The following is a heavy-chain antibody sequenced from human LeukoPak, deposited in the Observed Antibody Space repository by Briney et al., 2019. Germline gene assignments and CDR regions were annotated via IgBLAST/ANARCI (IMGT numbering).Heavy chain of an antibody. CDR2: ISSSSSYT. V-gene: IGHV3-11*03. Sequence: GGSLRLSCAASGFTFSDYYMSWIRQAPGKGLEWVSYISSSSSYTNYADSVKGRFTISSDNAKNSLYLQMNSLRAEDTAVYYCARRRLHKGYGSGSYYNARVSYYFDYWGQGTLVTVSS. CDR1: GFTFSDYY. D-gene: IGHD3-10*01. CDR3: ARRRLHKGYGSGSYYNARVSYYFDY. J-gene: IGHJ4*02.